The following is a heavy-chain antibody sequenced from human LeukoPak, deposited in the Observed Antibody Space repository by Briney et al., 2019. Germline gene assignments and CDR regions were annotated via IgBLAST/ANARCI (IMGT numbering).Heavy chain of an antibody. CDR3: AKDPVFYDFWSGYFDY. CDR2: IKQDGSEK. Sequence: PGGSLRLSCAASGFTFSSYWMSWVRQAPGKGLEWVANIKQDGSEKYYVDSVKGRFTISRDNSKNTLYLQMSSLRAEDTAVYYCAKDPVFYDFWSGYFDYWGQGTLVTVSS. D-gene: IGHD3-3*01. CDR1: GFTFSSYW. V-gene: IGHV3-7*01. J-gene: IGHJ4*02.